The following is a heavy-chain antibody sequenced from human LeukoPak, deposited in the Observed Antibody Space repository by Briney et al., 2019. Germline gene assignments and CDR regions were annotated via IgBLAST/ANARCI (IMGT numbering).Heavy chain of an antibody. Sequence: GGSLRLSCAASGFTFSRYWMSWVRQAPGKGLEWVANIKQDGSEKYYVDSVKGRFTISRDNAKNSLYLQMNSLRAEDTAVYYCARWVPSFDPWGQGTLVTVSS. CDR3: ARWVPSFDP. CDR2: IKQDGSEK. J-gene: IGHJ5*02. D-gene: IGHD3-10*01. CDR1: GFTFSRYW. V-gene: IGHV3-7*01.